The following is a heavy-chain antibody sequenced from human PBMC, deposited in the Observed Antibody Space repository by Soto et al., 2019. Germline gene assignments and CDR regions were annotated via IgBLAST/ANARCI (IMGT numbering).Heavy chain of an antibody. J-gene: IGHJ4*02. V-gene: IGHV4-39*01. D-gene: IGHD2-15*01. CDR2: IYYSGST. CDR1: GVSIISSSYY. CDR3: ARHTPAISISDH. Sequence: TLSLTCTVSGVSIISSSYYWGWIRQPPGKGLEWIGSIYYSGSTYYNPSLKSRVTISVDTSKNQFSLKLSSVTAADTAVYYCARHTPAISISDHWGQGTLVTVSS.